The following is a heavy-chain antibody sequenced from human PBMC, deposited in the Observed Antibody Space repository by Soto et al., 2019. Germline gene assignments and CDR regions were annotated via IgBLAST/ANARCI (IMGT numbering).Heavy chain of an antibody. Sequence: SETLSLTCTVSGGSISSSSYYWGWIRQPPGKGLEWIGEINHTGGTHYNPSLKSRVTMSVDTSKNQFSLRLSSVTAADTAIYYCATRITVFGLLIPPFDPWGQGTQVTVSS. D-gene: IGHD3-3*01. CDR2: INHTGGT. CDR1: GGSISSSSYY. CDR3: ATRITVFGLLIPPFDP. V-gene: IGHV4-39*07. J-gene: IGHJ5*02.